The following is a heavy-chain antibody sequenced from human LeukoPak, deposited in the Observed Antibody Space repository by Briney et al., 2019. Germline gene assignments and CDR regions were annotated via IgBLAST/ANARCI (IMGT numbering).Heavy chain of an antibody. CDR1: GGSFSGYY. J-gene: IGHJ5*02. CDR2: INHSGST. CDR3: ARDDGYSGYDP. V-gene: IGHV4-34*01. D-gene: IGHD5-12*01. Sequence: PSETLSLTCAVYGGSFSGYYWSWIRQPPGKGLEWIGEINHSGSTKYNASLKSRVTISVDRSKNQFSLKLRSVTAADTAVYYCARDDGYSGYDPWGQGTLVTVFS.